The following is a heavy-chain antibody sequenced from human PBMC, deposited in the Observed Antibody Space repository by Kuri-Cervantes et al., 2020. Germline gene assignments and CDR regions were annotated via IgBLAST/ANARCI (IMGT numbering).Heavy chain of an antibody. CDR1: GYTFTSYD. D-gene: IGHD1-7*01. Sequence: ASVKVSCKASGYTFTSYDINWVRQATGQGLEWMGWINAGNGNTKYSQKFQGRVTITRDTSASTAYMELSSLRSEDTAVYYCARELPIGWNYAGYYMDVWGKGTTVTVSS. CDR2: INAGNGNT. V-gene: IGHV1-3*01. CDR3: ARELPIGWNYAGYYMDV. J-gene: IGHJ6*03.